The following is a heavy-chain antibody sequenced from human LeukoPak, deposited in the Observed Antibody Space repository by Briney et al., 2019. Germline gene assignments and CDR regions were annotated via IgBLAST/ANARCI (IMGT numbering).Heavy chain of an antibody. CDR2: FDAEDAET. CDR3: ARDQREVDRTMSYY. V-gene: IGHV1-24*01. CDR1: GYTLTELS. D-gene: IGHD5-18*01. Sequence: ASVKVSCKVSGYTLTELSMHWVRQAPGKGLEWMGGFDAEDAETIYAQKFQGRVTMTEDTSTDTAYMELSSLRSEDTAVYYCARDQREVDRTMSYYWGQGTLVTVSS. J-gene: IGHJ4*02.